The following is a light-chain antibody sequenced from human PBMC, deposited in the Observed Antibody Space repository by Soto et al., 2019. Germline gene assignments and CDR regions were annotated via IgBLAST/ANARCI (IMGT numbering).Light chain of an antibody. Sequence: QAVVTQEPSLTVSPGGTVTLTCGSSTGGVTSGHYPYWFQQKPGQAPTTLIYDTSSRHSWTPARFSGSLLGGKAALTLSGAQPEDEAEYYCLLSYATRPVFGAGTKLTVL. CDR3: LLSYATRPV. V-gene: IGLV7-46*01. CDR1: TGGVTSGHY. CDR2: DTS. J-gene: IGLJ2*01.